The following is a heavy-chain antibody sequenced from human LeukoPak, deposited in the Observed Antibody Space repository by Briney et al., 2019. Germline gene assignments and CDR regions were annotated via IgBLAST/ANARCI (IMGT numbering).Heavy chain of an antibody. D-gene: IGHD2-15*01. J-gene: IGHJ3*02. Sequence: GRSLRLSCAASGFTFDDYAMHWVRHAPGKGLEWVSGISWNSGSIGYADSVKGRFTISRDNAKNSLYLQMNSLRAEDTALYYSAKEDGWPNAFDIWGQGTMVTVSS. CDR3: AKEDGWPNAFDI. CDR2: ISWNSGSI. CDR1: GFTFDDYA. V-gene: IGHV3-9*01.